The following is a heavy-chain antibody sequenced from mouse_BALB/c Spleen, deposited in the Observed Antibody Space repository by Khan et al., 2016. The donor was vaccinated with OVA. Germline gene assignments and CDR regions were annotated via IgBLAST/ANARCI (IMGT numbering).Heavy chain of an antibody. CDR1: GYTFINYW. Sequence: QVQLQQSGAELAKPGASVKMSCKASGYTFINYWILWVKQRPGQGLEWIGYINPSTGYTEYNQNLKDKATLTADQSSSKAYMQLSSLTSEDSAVYYCARSGLRWNFDYWGQGTTLTGSS. CDR2: INPSTGYT. D-gene: IGHD1-1*02. V-gene: IGHV1-7*01. CDR3: ARSGLRWNFDY. J-gene: IGHJ2*01.